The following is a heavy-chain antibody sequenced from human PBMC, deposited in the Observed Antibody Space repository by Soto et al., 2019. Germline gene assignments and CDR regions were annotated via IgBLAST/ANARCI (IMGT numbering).Heavy chain of an antibody. Sequence: SPTLSLTCAISGDSVSSNSAAWDWIRQSPSRGLEWLGRTYYRSKWYNDYAVSVKSRMTINPDTSKNQFSLQLNSVTPEDTAVYYCARAPLYSSSWWAYFDYWGQGTLVTVSS. CDR3: ARAPLYSSSWWAYFDY. CDR2: TYYRSKWYN. J-gene: IGHJ4*02. D-gene: IGHD6-13*01. V-gene: IGHV6-1*01. CDR1: GDSVSSNSAA.